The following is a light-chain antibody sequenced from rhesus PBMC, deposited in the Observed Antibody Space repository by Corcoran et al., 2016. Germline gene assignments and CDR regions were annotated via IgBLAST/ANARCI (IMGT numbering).Light chain of an antibody. CDR1: QGISSY. V-gene: IGKV1-25*01. CDR2: KAS. Sequence: DIQMTQSPSSLSASVGDTVTITCRASQGISSYLAWYQQKPGKAPKRLIYKASTLQRGVPSRLSGSGSGTYFTLTISSLQPEDFAAYYCQQHNSYPRTFGQGTKVEIK. J-gene: IGKJ1*01. CDR3: QQHNSYPRT.